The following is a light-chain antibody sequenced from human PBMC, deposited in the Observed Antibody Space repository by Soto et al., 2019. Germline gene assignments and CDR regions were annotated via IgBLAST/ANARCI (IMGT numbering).Light chain of an antibody. V-gene: IGKV3-11*01. J-gene: IGKJ4*01. CDR2: DAS. Sequence: EIVLTQSPATLSLSPGERATLSCRASQSVSSYLAWYQQKPCQSPRLLIYDASNRATVIPARFSGRGSGTDFTLTITSLEPEDFAVYYGQQRSNWTLTFGGGNKVESK. CDR1: QSVSSY. CDR3: QQRSNWTLT.